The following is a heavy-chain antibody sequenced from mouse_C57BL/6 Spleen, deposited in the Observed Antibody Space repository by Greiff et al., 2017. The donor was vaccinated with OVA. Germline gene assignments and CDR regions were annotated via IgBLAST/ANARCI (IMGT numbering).Heavy chain of an antibody. CDR1: GYTFTRYW. D-gene: IGHD1-1*01. Sequence: VQLQQPGAELVKPGASVKMSCKASGYTFTRYWITWVKQRPGPGLAWIGDIYPGSGSTNYTEKFKSKATLTVDTSSSTAYMQLSSLTSEDSAVYYCAVMTTVVRTGYFDVWGTGTTVTVSS. J-gene: IGHJ1*03. V-gene: IGHV1-55*01. CDR3: AVMTTVVRTGYFDV. CDR2: IYPGSGST.